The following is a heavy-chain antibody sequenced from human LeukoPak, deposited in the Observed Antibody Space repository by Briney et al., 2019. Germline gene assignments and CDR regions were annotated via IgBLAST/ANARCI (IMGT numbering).Heavy chain of an antibody. CDR3: ARGSERDAFDI. Sequence: SETLSLTCTVSGGSISTYYWSWIRQPPGKGLEWIGYIYYSGSTNYNPSLKSRVTISVDTSKKQFSLKLSSVTAADTAVYYCARGSERDAFDIWGQGTMVTVSS. V-gene: IGHV4-59*01. CDR2: IYYSGST. J-gene: IGHJ3*02. CDR1: GGSISTYY.